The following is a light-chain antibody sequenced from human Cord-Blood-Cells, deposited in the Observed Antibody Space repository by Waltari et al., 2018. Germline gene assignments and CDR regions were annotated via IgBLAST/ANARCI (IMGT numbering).Light chain of an antibody. CDR1: QDISNY. J-gene: IGKJ2*03. CDR2: DAS. V-gene: IGKV1-33*01. CDR3: QQYDTVYS. Sequence: DIQMTQSPSSLSASVGDRVTITCQASQDISNYLNWYQQKPGKARKLLIYDASNLETGVPSRFSGSGSGTDFTFTISSLQPEDIATYYCQQYDTVYSFGQGTKLEIK.